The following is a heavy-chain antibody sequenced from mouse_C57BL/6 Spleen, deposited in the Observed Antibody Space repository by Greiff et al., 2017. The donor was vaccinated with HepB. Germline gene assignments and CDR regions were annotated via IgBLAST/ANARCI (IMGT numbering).Heavy chain of an antibody. J-gene: IGHJ1*03. CDR3: VSNYYGSSYEDWYFDV. CDR2: IRSKSNNYAT. V-gene: IGHV10-1*01. Sequence: EVQLVESGGGLVQPKGSLKLSCAASGFSFNTYAMNWVRQAPGKGLEWVARIRSKSNNYATYYADSVKDRFTISRDDSESILYLQMNNLKTEDTAMYYCVSNYYGSSYEDWYFDVWGTGTTVTVSS. D-gene: IGHD1-1*01. CDR1: GFSFNTYA.